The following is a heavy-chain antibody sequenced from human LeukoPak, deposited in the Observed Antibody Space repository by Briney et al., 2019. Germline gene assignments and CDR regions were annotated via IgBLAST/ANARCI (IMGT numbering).Heavy chain of an antibody. CDR2: IYYSGST. Sequence: RTSETLSLTCTVSGGSISSSSYYWGWIRQPPGKGLEWIGSIYYSGSTYYNPSLKSRVTISVDTSKNQFSLKLSSVTAADTAVYYCARDLDYYGSGSYIYWGQGTLVTVSS. CDR3: ARDLDYYGSGSYIY. CDR1: GGSISSSSYY. V-gene: IGHV4-39*07. J-gene: IGHJ4*02. D-gene: IGHD3-10*01.